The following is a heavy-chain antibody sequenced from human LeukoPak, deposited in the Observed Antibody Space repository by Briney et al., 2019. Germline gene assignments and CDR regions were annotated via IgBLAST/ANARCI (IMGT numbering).Heavy chain of an antibody. J-gene: IGHJ4*02. Sequence: SETLSLTCTVSGGSISSGGYYWSWIRQHPGKGLEWIGYIYYSGSTYYNPSLKSRVTISVDTSKNQFSLKLNSVTAADTAVYYCARAIVATFDYWGQGTLVTVSS. CDR3: ARAIVATFDY. CDR1: GGSISSGGYY. D-gene: IGHD2-15*01. V-gene: IGHV4-31*03. CDR2: IYYSGST.